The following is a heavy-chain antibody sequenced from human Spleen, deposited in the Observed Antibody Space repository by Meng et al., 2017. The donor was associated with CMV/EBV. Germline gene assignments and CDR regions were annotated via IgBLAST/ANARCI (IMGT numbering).Heavy chain of an antibody. CDR3: ARLYSYGYFGY. J-gene: IGHJ4*02. D-gene: IGHD5-18*01. CDR2: IYWNDDK. Sequence: TCTFSGFSLSSSGVGVGWLRQPPAKALQWLALIYWNDDKRYSPSLKSRLTITKDTSKNQVVLTMTNMDPVDTATYYCARLYSYGYFGYWGQGTLVTVSS. V-gene: IGHV2-5*01. CDR1: GFSLSSSGVG.